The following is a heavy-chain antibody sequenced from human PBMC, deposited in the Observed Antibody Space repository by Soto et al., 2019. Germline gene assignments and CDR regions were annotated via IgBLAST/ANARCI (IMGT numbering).Heavy chain of an antibody. CDR1: EDTFRNYA. D-gene: IGHD3-22*01. CDR3: ASTKYDSSAYYYWYLGL. CDR2: LIPIFGTA. V-gene: IGHV1-69*06. J-gene: IGHJ2*01. Sequence: QVELVRSGAEVKKPGSSVKVSCQASEDTFRNYAISWVRQAPGQGREWMGGLIPIFGTANYAQKFPGRGTITADTSAYTVYLELSSLRSEDTAVYYCASTKYDSSAYYYWYLGLWGRGTLVTVSS.